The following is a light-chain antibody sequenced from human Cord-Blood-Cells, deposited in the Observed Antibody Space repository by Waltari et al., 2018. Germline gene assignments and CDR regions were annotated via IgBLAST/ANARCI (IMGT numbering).Light chain of an antibody. J-gene: IGLJ2*01. CDR1: RIAAGGSSH. V-gene: IGLV2-14*01. CDR2: EVR. CDR3: SSYTSRSALV. Sequence: YGLSQPASVSGSPGQCITLSCTVPRIAAGGSSHVSWYQQHPGKAPNIMIYEVRNRPAGVSNRFSGTKSGNTASVTISGLQAEDEADYYCSSYTSRSALVFDGGTKLTVL.